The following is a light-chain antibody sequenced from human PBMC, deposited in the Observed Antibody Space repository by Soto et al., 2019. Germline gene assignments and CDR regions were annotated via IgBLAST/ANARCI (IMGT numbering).Light chain of an antibody. CDR2: EVS. J-gene: IGLJ1*01. V-gene: IGLV2-18*02. CDR3: SSYTSSSTYV. CDR1: SSDVGSYNR. Sequence: QSALTQPPSVSGSPGQSVTISCTGTSSDVGSYNRVSWYQQSPGTAPKLMIYEVSNRPSGVPDRFSGSKSGNTASLTISGLQADYEADYNCSSYTSSSTYVFGTGTKLTVL.